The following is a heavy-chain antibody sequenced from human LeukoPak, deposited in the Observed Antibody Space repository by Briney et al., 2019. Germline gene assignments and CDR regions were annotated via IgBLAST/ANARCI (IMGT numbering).Heavy chain of an antibody. Sequence: TPSGTLSLTCAVSGGSISSSNWWSWVRQPPGKGLEWIGEIYHSGSTSYNPSLKSRVTISVDKSKNQFSLKLSSVTAADTAVYYCARRMEAVAGMYYFDYWGQGTLVTVSS. CDR2: IYHSGST. V-gene: IGHV4-4*02. CDR3: ARRMEAVAGMYYFDY. J-gene: IGHJ4*02. CDR1: GGSISSSNW. D-gene: IGHD6-19*01.